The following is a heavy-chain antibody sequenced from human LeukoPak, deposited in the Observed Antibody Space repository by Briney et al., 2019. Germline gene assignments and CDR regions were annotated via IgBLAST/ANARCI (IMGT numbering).Heavy chain of an antibody. J-gene: IGHJ4*02. Sequence: PSETLSLTCAVYGGSFSGYYWSWLRQPPGKGLEWIGEINHSGSTNYNPSLKSRVTISVDTSKNQFSLKLSSVTAADTAVYYCASPSSGWTIDYWGQGTLVTVSS. D-gene: IGHD6-25*01. CDR2: INHSGST. CDR3: ASPSSGWTIDY. V-gene: IGHV4-34*01. CDR1: GGSFSGYY.